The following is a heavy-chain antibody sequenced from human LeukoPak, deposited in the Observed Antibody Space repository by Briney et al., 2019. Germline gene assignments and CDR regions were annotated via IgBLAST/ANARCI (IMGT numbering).Heavy chain of an antibody. D-gene: IGHD3-10*01. Sequence: PGRSLRLSCAASGFTFSSYSMNWVRQAPGKGLEWVSSISSSSSYIYYADSVKGRFTISRDNAKNSLYLQMSSLRAEDTAVYYCARDLRGSGSYHYYYYGMDVWGQGTTVTVSS. CDR3: ARDLRGSGSYHYYYYGMDV. CDR2: ISSSSSYI. J-gene: IGHJ6*02. CDR1: GFTFSSYS. V-gene: IGHV3-21*01.